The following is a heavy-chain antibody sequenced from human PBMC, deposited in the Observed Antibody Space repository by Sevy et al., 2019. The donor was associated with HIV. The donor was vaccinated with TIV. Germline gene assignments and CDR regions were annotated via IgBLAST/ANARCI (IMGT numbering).Heavy chain of an antibody. J-gene: IGHJ4*02. CDR2: IFPDDSET. CDR1: GYSFTSHW. CDR3: ATSRSGYFDSSGYYIY. D-gene: IGHD3-22*01. V-gene: IGHV5-51*01. Sequence: GESLKISCKGSGYSFTSHWIGWVRHMSGKGLEWMGIIFPDDSETRYSPSFQGQVTFSADKSINPAYLQWGSLKASDTAMYYCATSRSGYFDSSGYYIYWGQRTLVTVSS.